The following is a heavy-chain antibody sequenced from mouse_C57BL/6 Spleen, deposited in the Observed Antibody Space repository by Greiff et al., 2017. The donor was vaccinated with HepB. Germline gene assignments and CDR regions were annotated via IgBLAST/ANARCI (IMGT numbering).Heavy chain of an antibody. CDR1: GYTFTSYW. CDR3: ARENYGSFDY. J-gene: IGHJ2*01. D-gene: IGHD1-1*01. CDR2: IHPNSGST. V-gene: IGHV1-64*01. Sequence: QVQLQQSGAELVKPGASVKLSCKASGYTFTSYWMHWVKQRPGQGLEWIGMIHPNSGSTNYNEKFKSKATLTVDKSSSTAYMQLSSLTSEDSAVYYCARENYGSFDYWGQGTTLTVSS.